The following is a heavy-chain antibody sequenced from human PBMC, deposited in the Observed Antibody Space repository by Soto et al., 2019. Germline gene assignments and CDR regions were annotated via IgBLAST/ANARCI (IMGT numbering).Heavy chain of an antibody. CDR3: ARRSVLRFLEWSDYGMDV. CDR1: GGSISSSSYY. J-gene: IGHJ6*02. D-gene: IGHD3-3*01. Sequence: SETLSLTCTVSGGSISSSSYYWGWIRQPPGKGLEWIGSIYYSGSTYYNPPLKSRVTISVDTSKNQFSLKLSSVTAADTAVYYCARRSVLRFLEWSDYGMDVWGQGTTVTVSS. CDR2: IYYSGST. V-gene: IGHV4-39*01.